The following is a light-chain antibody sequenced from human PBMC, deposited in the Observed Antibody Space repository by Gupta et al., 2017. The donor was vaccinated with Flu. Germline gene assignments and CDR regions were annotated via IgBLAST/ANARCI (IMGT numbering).Light chain of an antibody. Sequence: QSAPTQPASVSGSPGQSITISCTGTSSDVGGYNFVSWYQHHPGEAPRLIIYDVNLRPSGVSNRFSGSKSGNTASLTISGLRAEDEGDFYCTSYTRTRTRVFGTGTRVTAL. CDR2: DVN. CDR3: TSYTRTRTRV. CDR1: SSDVGGYNF. J-gene: IGLJ1*01. V-gene: IGLV2-14*03.